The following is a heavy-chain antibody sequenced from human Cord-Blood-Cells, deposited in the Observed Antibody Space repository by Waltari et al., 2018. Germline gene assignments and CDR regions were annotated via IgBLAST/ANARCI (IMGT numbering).Heavy chain of an antibody. J-gene: IGHJ4*02. CDR3: AGGILEWLTIDY. CDR1: GGSFSGYY. D-gene: IGHD3-3*01. V-gene: IGHV4-34*01. CDR2: IKHSGST. Sequence: QVQLQQWGAGLLKPSETLSLTCAVYGGSFSGYYWSWIRQPPGKGLEWIGEIKHSGSTNYNPSLKSRVTISVDTYKNQFSLKLSSVTAADTAVYYCAGGILEWLTIDYWGQGTLVTVSS.